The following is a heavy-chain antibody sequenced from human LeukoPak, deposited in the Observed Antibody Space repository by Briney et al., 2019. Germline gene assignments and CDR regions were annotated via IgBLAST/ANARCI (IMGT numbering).Heavy chain of an antibody. V-gene: IGHV3-48*03. Sequence: GGSLRLSCAASGFTFSSYEMNWVRQAPGKGLEWVSYISSSGSTIYYADSVKGRFTISRDNAKNSLYLQMNSLRAEDTAVYYCAREGSDFWSGYSEGYFDYWGQGTLVTVSS. D-gene: IGHD3-3*01. CDR3: AREGSDFWSGYSEGYFDY. CDR2: ISSSGSTI. CDR1: GFTFSSYE. J-gene: IGHJ4*02.